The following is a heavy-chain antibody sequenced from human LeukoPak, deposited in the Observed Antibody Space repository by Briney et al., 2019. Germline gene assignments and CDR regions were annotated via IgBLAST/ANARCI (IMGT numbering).Heavy chain of an antibody. V-gene: IGHV4-39*07. CDR1: GDSISSSRFN. D-gene: IGHD3-10*01. J-gene: IGHJ3*02. CDR2: IHYSGST. CDR3: ARDGVQYLWFGEPISPPPI. Sequence: PSETLSLTCTVSGDSISSSRFNWGWIRQTPGKGLEWIGTIHYSGSTYYNPSLKSRVTISVDTSKNQFSLKLSSVTAADTAVYYCARDGVQYLWFGEPISPPPIWGQGTMVTVSS.